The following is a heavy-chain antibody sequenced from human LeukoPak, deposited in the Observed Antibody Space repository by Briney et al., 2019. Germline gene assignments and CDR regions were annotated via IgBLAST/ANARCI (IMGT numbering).Heavy chain of an antibody. V-gene: IGHV3-23*01. D-gene: IGHD5-24*01. CDR1: GFTFSSYA. CDR3: AREERDGYNYYWYFDP. Sequence: GGSLRLSCAASGFTFSSYAMSWVRQAPGKGLEWVSAISGSGGSTYYADSVKGRFTISRDNSKNTLYLQISSLRAEDTAMYYCAREERDGYNYYWYFDPWGRGTLVTVSS. J-gene: IGHJ2*01. CDR2: ISGSGGST.